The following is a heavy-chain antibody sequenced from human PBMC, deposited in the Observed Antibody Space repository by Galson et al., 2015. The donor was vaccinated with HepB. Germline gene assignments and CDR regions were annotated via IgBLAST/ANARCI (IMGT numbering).Heavy chain of an antibody. Sequence: SLRLSCAASGFTFDDYGMSWVRQAPGKGLEWVSGINWNGGSTGYADSVKGRFTISRDNAKNSLYLQMNSLRAEDTASYYCARGPNIVVIPAAIYYWGQGTLVTVSS. CDR1: GFTFDDYG. CDR3: ARGPNIVVIPAAIYY. V-gene: IGHV3-20*04. J-gene: IGHJ4*02. CDR2: INWNGGST. D-gene: IGHD2-2*01.